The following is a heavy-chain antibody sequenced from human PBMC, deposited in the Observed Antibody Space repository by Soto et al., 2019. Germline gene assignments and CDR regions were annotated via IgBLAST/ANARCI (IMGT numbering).Heavy chain of an antibody. J-gene: IGHJ6*02. CDR3: AKPPSMVRGVPYYYYCGMDV. Sequence: EVQLLESGGGLVQPGGSLRLSCAASGFTFSSYAMSWVRQAPGKGLEWVSAISGSGGSTYYADSVKGRFTISRDNSKNTLYLQMNSLRAEDTAVYYCAKPPSMVRGVPYYYYCGMDVWGQGTTVTVSS. CDR1: GFTFSSYA. V-gene: IGHV3-23*01. CDR2: ISGSGGST. D-gene: IGHD3-10*01.